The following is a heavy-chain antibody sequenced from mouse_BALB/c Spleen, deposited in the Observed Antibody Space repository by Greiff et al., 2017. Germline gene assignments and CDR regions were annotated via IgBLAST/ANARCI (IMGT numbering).Heavy chain of an antibody. D-gene: IGHD1-1*01. Sequence: EVMLVESGGGLVQPGGSLKLSCAASGFTFSSYTMSWVRQTPEKRLEWVAYISNGGGSTYYPDTVKGRFTISRDNAKNTLYLQMSSLKSEDTAMYYCARLGGSYYFDYWGQGTTLTVSS. CDR2: ISNGGGST. CDR3: ARLGGSYYFDY. V-gene: IGHV5-12-2*01. J-gene: IGHJ2*01. CDR1: GFTFSSYT.